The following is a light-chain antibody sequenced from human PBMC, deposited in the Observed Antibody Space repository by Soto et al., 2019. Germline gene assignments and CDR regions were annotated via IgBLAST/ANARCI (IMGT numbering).Light chain of an antibody. J-gene: IGLJ2*01. CDR2: DVS. CDR3: SSYTSSSPLV. V-gene: IGLV2-14*01. Sequence: QSALTQPASVSGSPGQAITISRTGTSSDVGGYNYVFWYQQQPGKAPKVMIYDVSNRPSRVSNRFAGSKSGNTASLTISELQAEDEADYYCSSYTSSSPLVFGGGTKLTVL. CDR1: SSDVGGYNY.